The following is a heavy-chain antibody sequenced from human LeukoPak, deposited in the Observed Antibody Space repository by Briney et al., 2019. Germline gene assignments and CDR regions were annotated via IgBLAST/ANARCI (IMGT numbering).Heavy chain of an antibody. J-gene: IGHJ4*02. Sequence: GGSLRLSCVASAFTFSSHAMSWVRQTPGKGLEWVSGISADGLRIHYVDSVKGRFTISRDNSKNTLYLQMNSLRAEDTAVYFCVYYDSRGYYYGRLRYWGQGTPVTVSS. D-gene: IGHD3-22*01. CDR3: VYYDSRGYYYGRLRY. V-gene: IGHV3-23*01. CDR1: AFTFSSHA. CDR2: ISADGLRI.